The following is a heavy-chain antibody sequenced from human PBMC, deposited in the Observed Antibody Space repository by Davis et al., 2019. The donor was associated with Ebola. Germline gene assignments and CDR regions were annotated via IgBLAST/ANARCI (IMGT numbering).Heavy chain of an antibody. V-gene: IGHV1-2*02. J-gene: IGHJ3*01. D-gene: IGHD1-26*01. CDR1: GYTFTGYY. CDR2: INPNSGGT. CDR3: ARESDAVGASTTDDAFDV. Sequence: ASVKVSCKASGYTFTGYYIHWVRQAPGQGLEWLGWINPNSGGTTYAQKFQGRVTMTRDTSISTAYMDLRRLTSDDTAVYFCARESDAVGASTTDDAFDVWGQGTMVTVSS.